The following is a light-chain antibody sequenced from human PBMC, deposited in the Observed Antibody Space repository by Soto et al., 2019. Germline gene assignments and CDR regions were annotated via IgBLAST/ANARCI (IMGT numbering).Light chain of an antibody. V-gene: IGLV2-14*01. CDR2: EVS. J-gene: IGLJ1*01. CDR1: SSDVGGYNY. Sequence: QSALTQPASVSGSPGQSISISCNGTSSDVGGYNYVSWYQQLPGKAPKLMIYEVSNRPSGVSNRFSGSKSGNTASLTISGLQAEDEADYYCSSYTGSSTPYVFGTGTQLTVL. CDR3: SSYTGSSTPYV.